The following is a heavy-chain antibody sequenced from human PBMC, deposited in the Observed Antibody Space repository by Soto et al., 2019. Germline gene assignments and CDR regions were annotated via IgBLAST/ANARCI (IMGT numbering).Heavy chain of an antibody. CDR2: NNPANAAP. CDR3: ARGEDYRWLFQVLAY. V-gene: IGHV1-2*02. D-gene: IGHD2-8*02. CDR1: GYTFTGYY. J-gene: IGHJ4*02. Sequence: ASPKVSCKLSGYTFTGYYLHWARQAPGQGLEWMGWNNPANAAPHYAQQFQGRVTMPRDTSISTVYLEFSRLRSDDTAVYFGARGEDYRWLFQVLAYWGQGALVTVSS.